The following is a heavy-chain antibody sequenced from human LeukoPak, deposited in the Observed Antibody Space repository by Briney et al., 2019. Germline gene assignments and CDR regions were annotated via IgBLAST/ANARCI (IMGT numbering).Heavy chain of an antibody. CDR1: GGSFSGYY. Sequence: SETLSLTCAVYGGSFSGYYWSWIRQPPGKGLEWIGEINHSGSTNYNPSLKSRVTISVDTSKNQFSLKLSSVTAADTAVYYCARGPSYYGSGSYIFHYYGMDAWGQGTTVTVSS. CDR2: INHSGST. V-gene: IGHV4-34*01. CDR3: ARGPSYYGSGSYIFHYYGMDA. J-gene: IGHJ6*02. D-gene: IGHD3-10*01.